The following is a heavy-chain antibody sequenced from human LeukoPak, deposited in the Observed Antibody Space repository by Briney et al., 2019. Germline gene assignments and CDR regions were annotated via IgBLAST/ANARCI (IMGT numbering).Heavy chain of an antibody. CDR2: ISYDGSNK. CDR1: GFTFSSYA. V-gene: IGHV3-30*01. CDR3: ARAGDVVVPAAIYY. Sequence: GMSLRLSCAASGFTFSSYAMHWVRQAPGKGLEWVTFISYDGSNKYYADSVKGRFTISRDNSKNTLYLQMNSLRAEDTAVYYCARAGDVVVPAAIYYWGQGTLVTVSS. J-gene: IGHJ4*02. D-gene: IGHD2-2*01.